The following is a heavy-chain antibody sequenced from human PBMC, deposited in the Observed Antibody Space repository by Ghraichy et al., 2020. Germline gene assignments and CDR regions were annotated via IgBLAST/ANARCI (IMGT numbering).Heavy chain of an antibody. J-gene: IGHJ4*02. V-gene: IGHV1-18*01. Sequence: ASVKVSCKASGYNFTTYGITWVRQAPGQGLEWMGWISAYSGDTNYALRLQGRVTLTTDTSTSTAYMELRNLRSDDTAVYYCARDLSSYGQSLAYDYWGQGTLFTVSS. CDR1: GYNFTTYG. CDR3: ARDLSSYGQSLAYDY. CDR2: ISAYSGDT. D-gene: IGHD5-18*01.